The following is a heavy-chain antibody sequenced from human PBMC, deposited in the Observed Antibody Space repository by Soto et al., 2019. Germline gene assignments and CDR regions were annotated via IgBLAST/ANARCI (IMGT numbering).Heavy chain of an antibody. Sequence: QVQLMQSGAEVKKPGASVKVSCKASGDTFTDYYIHWVRQAPGQGLEWMGTVNPSGGHTTYAQHFLGRVTMTRDTYTSTLYMELTSLTSDDTAGYYCARGGHVVVVTAALDYWGQGTLVTVSS. V-gene: IGHV1-46*01. D-gene: IGHD2-21*02. CDR2: VNPSGGHT. J-gene: IGHJ4*02. CDR3: ARGGHVVVVTAALDY. CDR1: GDTFTDYY.